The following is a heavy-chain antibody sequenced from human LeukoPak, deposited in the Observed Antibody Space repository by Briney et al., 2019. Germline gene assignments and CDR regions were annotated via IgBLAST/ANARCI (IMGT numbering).Heavy chain of an antibody. D-gene: IGHD3-9*01. J-gene: IGHJ4*02. V-gene: IGHV1-18*01. CDR2: ISAYNGNT. CDR3: ARDNYYDILTGQTGYDY. CDR1: GYTFTSYG. Sequence: ASVKVSCKASGYTFTSYGISWVRQAPGQGLEWMGWISAYNGNTNYAQKLQGRVTMTTDTSTSTAYMELRSLRSGDTAVYYCARDNYYDILTGQTGYDYWGQGTLVTVSS.